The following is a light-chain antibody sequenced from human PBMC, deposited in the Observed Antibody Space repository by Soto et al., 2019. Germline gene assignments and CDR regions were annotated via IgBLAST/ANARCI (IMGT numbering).Light chain of an antibody. CDR1: ISNVGNYKF. CDR2: EGS. V-gene: IGLV2-23*01. J-gene: IGLJ2*01. CDR3: SSYAGSSTVV. Sequence: QSALTQPASVSGSPGQSITISCTGTISNVGNYKFVSWYQQHPGKAPKLIVYEGSKRPSGVSNRFSGSKSGNTASLTVSGLQAEDEADYYCSSYAGSSTVVFGGGTQLTV.